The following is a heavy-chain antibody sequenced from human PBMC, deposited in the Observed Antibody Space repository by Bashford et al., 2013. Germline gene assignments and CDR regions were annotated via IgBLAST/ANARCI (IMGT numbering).Heavy chain of an antibody. CDR3: ARDPSPVWSDYFGGPLFDS. V-gene: IGHV3-9*01. D-gene: IGHD3-3*01. Sequence: VRQASREGPWSGSSGISWNSGSIGYADSVKGRFTISRDNSKNTLYLQMKSLRVEDTAIYYCARDPSPVWSDYFGGPLFDSWGQGTLVTVSS. J-gene: IGHJ4*02. CDR2: ISWNSGSI.